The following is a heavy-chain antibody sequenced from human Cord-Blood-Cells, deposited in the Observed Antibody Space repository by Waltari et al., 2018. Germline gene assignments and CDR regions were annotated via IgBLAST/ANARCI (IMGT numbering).Heavy chain of an antibody. Sequence: QVQLQESGPGLVKPSETLSLTCTVSGGSISSYYWSWIRQPPGKGLEWIGYLYYSGSTNYNPSLKSRVTISVDTSKNQFSLKLSSVTAADTAVYYCAGWFRELFDYWGQGTLVTVSS. CDR3: AGWFRELFDY. CDR1: GGSISSYY. D-gene: IGHD3-10*01. J-gene: IGHJ4*02. V-gene: IGHV4-59*08. CDR2: LYYSGST.